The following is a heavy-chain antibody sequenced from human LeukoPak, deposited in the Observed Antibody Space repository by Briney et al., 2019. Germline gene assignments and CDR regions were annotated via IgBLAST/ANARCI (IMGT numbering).Heavy chain of an antibody. Sequence: GGSLRLSCAASGFTFSSYGMHWVRQAPGKGLEWGAVIRYDGSNKYYADSVKGRFTISRDNSKNTLYLQMNSLRAEDTAVYYCARAFGYSSSWNYFDYWGQGTLVTVSS. J-gene: IGHJ4*02. D-gene: IGHD6-13*01. CDR2: IRYDGSNK. CDR3: ARAFGYSSSWNYFDY. CDR1: GFTFSSYG. V-gene: IGHV3-33*01.